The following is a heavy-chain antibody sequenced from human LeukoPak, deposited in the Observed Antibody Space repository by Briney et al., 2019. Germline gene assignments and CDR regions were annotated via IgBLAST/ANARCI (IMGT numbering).Heavy chain of an antibody. CDR3: ARDNYAGANWFDP. Sequence: SVKVSCKASGGTFSSFAISWVRQAPGQGLEWMGGIIPIFGTANYAQKFQGRVTITTDESTSTAYMELSSLRSEDTAVYYCARDNYAGANWFDPWGQGTLVTVSS. D-gene: IGHD1-7*01. J-gene: IGHJ5*02. V-gene: IGHV1-69*05. CDR2: IIPIFGTA. CDR1: GGTFSSFA.